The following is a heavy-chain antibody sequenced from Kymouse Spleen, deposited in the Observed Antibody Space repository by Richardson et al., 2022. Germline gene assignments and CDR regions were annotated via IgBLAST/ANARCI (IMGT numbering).Heavy chain of an antibody. V-gene: IGHV3-21*03. CDR3: ARLGYCSSTSCSSFDY. CDR2: ISSSSSYI. J-gene: IGHJ4*02. D-gene: IGHD2-2*02. Sequence: EVQLVESGGGLVKPGGSLRLSCAASGFTFSSYSMNWVRQAPGKGLEWVSSISSSSSYIYYADSVKGRFTISRDNAKNSLYLQMNSLRAEDTAVYYCARLGYCSSTSCSSFDYWGQGTLVTVSS. CDR1: GFTFSSYS.